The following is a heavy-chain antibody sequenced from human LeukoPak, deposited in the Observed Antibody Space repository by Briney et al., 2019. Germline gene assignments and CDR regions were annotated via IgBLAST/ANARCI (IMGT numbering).Heavy chain of an antibody. CDR2: ISGSGGST. V-gene: IGHV3-23*01. J-gene: IGHJ4*02. Sequence: PGGSLRLSCAASGFTFSSYAMSWVRQAPGKGLEWVSAISGSGGSTYYADSVKGRFTISRDNSKNTLYLQMNSLRAEDTAVYYCAKGAVRGVVVAATPFDYWGQGTLVTVSS. D-gene: IGHD2-15*01. CDR3: AKGAVRGVVVAATPFDY. CDR1: GFTFSSYA.